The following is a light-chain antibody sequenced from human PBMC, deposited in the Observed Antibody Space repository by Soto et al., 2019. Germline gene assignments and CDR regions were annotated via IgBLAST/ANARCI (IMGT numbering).Light chain of an antibody. CDR2: DAS. J-gene: IGKJ5*01. Sequence: DIQMTQSPFSVSASVGDKVTITCRSSQGIIRLLVWYKQKPGKAPRLLIYDASSLQSGVPSRFSGSGSGTDFTLTISSLQPEDFATYYCLQVKSFPITFGQGTRLEIK. CDR3: LQVKSFPIT. CDR1: QGIIRL. V-gene: IGKV1-12*01.